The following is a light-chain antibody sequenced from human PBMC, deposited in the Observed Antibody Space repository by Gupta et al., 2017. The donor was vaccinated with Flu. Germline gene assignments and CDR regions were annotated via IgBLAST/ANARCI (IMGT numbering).Light chain of an antibody. CDR1: SSDVGGYNY. J-gene: IGLJ2*01. V-gene: IGLV2-14*01. Sequence: QSALTQPASVSGSPGQSITISCTGTSSDVGGYNYVSWYQQHPGKAPKLMIYEVSNRPSGVSKRFSGPKSGNTASLTISGLQAEDEADYYCSSYTTSTLVVFGGGTKLTVL. CDR2: EVS. CDR3: SSYTTSTLVV.